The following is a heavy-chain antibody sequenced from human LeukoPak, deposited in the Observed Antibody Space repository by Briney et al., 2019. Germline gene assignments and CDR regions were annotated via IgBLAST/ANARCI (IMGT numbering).Heavy chain of an antibody. V-gene: IGHV3-7*01. J-gene: IGHJ4*02. CDR1: RFTLSTYW. CDR3: ARGVPYDSWSGPHYSDY. Sequence: LPGGSLRLSCAASRFTLSTYWMSWVRQAPGKGLEWVAHIKQDGSQEYYVDSVKGRFTISRDGAKNSLYLQMNSLRAEDTAVYYCARGVPYDSWSGPHYSDYWGQGTLVTVSS. CDR2: IKQDGSQE. D-gene: IGHD3-3*01.